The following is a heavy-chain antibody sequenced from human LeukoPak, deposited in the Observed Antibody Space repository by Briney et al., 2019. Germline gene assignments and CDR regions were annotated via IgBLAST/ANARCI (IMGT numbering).Heavy chain of an antibody. J-gene: IGHJ5*02. CDR1: GYTFTSYA. CDR2: INTNTGNP. CDR3: ARSDTPFCSGGSCYSLYNWFDP. D-gene: IGHD2-15*01. V-gene: IGHV7-4-1*02. Sequence: ASVKVSCKASGYTFTSYAMNWVRQAPGQGLEWTGWINTNTGNPTYAQGFTGRFVFSLDTSVSTAYLQISSLKAEDSAVYYCARSDTPFCSGGSCYSLYNWFDPWGQGTLVTVSS.